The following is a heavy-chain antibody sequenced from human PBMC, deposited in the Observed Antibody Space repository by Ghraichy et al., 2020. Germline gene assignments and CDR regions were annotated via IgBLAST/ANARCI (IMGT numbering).Heavy chain of an antibody. CDR3: ARLEAHSLTAIIVGADGWYFDL. J-gene: IGHJ2*01. Sequence: ASVKVSCKTSGDTSIDYGVGWVRQAPGQGLEWMGWVATHNGQAKYVDSGQRRYSENFRDRVTMTIDAYTKTAFMELRNLRLDDTAVYYCARLEAHSLTAIIVGADGWYFDLWGRGTLVTVSS. CDR1: GDTSIDYG. V-gene: IGHV1-18*01. CDR2: VATHNGQA. D-gene: IGHD3-16*01.